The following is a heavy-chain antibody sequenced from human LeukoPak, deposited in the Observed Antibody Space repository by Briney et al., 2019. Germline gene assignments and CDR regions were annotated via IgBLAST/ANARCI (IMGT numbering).Heavy chain of an antibody. D-gene: IGHD3-22*01. Sequence: PSETLSLTCAVYGGSFSGYYWSWIRQPPGKGLEWIGEINHSGSTNYDPSLKSRVTISVDPSKNQFSLKLSSVTAADTAVYYCARVNYYDRSGYYWWFDPWGQGTLVTVSS. J-gene: IGHJ5*02. CDR1: GGSFSGYY. CDR3: ARVNYYDRSGYYWWFDP. CDR2: INHSGST. V-gene: IGHV4-34*01.